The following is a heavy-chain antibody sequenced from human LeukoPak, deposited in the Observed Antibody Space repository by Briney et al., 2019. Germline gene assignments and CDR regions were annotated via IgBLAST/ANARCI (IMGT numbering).Heavy chain of an antibody. V-gene: IGHV4-34*01. J-gene: IGHJ4*02. CDR3: ATHKHSSGSFH. CDR2: INHSGST. CDR1: GGSFSGYY. Sequence: PSETLSLTCAVYGGSFSGYYWSWIRQPPGEGVEWIGEINHSGSTNYNPSLKSRVTISVDTSKNQFSLKLSSVTAADTAVYYCATHKHSSGSFHWGQGTLVTVSS. D-gene: IGHD6-19*01.